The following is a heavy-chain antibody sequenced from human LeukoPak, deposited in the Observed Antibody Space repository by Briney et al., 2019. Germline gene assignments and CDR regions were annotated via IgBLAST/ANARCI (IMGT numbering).Heavy chain of an antibody. D-gene: IGHD2-2*01. Sequence: PGGSLRLSCAASGFTFNTYGMSWVRQAPGKGLEWVSGISGSGGSTYYADSVKGRFTISRDNSKNTLYLQMNSLRAEDTAVYYCAKEPSLAVTSYWGQGTLVTVSS. J-gene: IGHJ4*02. CDR1: GFTFNTYG. CDR3: AKEPSLAVTSY. V-gene: IGHV3-23*01. CDR2: ISGSGGST.